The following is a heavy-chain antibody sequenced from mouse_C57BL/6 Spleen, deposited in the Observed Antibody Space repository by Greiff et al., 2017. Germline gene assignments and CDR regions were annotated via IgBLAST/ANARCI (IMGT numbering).Heavy chain of an antibody. V-gene: IGHV1-64*01. CDR1: GYTFTSYW. J-gene: IGHJ2*01. Sequence: QVQLQQPGAELVKPGASVKLSCKASGYTFTSYWMHWVKPRPGQGLEWIGMIHPNSGSTNYNEKFKSKATLTVDKSSSTAYMQLSSLTSEDSAVYYCAREGYYGSDYWGQGTTLTVSS. CDR2: IHPNSGST. CDR3: AREGYYGSDY. D-gene: IGHD1-1*01.